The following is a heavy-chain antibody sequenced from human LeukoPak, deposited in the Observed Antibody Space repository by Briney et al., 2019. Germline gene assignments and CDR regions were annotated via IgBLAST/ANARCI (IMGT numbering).Heavy chain of an antibody. Sequence: PSETLSLTCTVSGGSISSGGYYWSWIRQHPGKGLEWIGYIYYSGSTYYNPSLKSRVTISVDTSKNQFSLKLSSVTAADTAVHYCARGKLLWFGESNPHFDYWGQGTLVTVSP. D-gene: IGHD3-10*01. V-gene: IGHV4-31*03. CDR2: IYYSGST. CDR1: GGSISSGGYY. CDR3: ARGKLLWFGESNPHFDY. J-gene: IGHJ4*02.